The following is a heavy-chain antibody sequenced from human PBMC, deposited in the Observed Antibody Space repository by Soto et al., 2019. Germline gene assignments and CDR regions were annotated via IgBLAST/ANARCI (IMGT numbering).Heavy chain of an antibody. D-gene: IGHD6-25*01. J-gene: IGHJ5*02. CDR3: ARDRAAGPHHNWLDP. V-gene: IGHV3-30*04. CDR2: ISHDGSDK. Sequence: QVHLVESGGAVVQPGRSLRLSCAASGFVFSIYAMHWVRQAPGEGLEWVAVISHDGSDKRYADSVKGRFTISRDNSKNTMYLQMTGLRSEDTAIYYCARDRAAGPHHNWLDPWGQGSLVTVSS. CDR1: GFVFSIYA.